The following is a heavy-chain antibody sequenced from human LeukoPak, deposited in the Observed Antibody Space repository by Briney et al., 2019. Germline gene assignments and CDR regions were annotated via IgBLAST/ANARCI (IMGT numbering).Heavy chain of an antibody. Sequence: GGSLRLSCAASGFTFSSYAMSWVRQAPGKGLEWVSAISGSGGSTYYADSVKGRFTISRDNSKNTLYLQMNSLRAEDTAVYYCAARYDSSGYYENFDYWGQGTLITVSS. J-gene: IGHJ4*02. V-gene: IGHV3-23*01. CDR2: ISGSGGST. CDR3: AARYDSSGYYENFDY. D-gene: IGHD3-22*01. CDR1: GFTFSSYA.